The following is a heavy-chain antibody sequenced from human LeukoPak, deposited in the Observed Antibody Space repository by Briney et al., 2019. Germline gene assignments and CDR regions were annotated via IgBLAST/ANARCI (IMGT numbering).Heavy chain of an antibody. J-gene: IGHJ4*02. CDR2: IYYSGST. D-gene: IGHD6-6*01. CDR3: ARDSPISSGISDF. CDR1: GGSISSYY. V-gene: IGHV4-59*01. Sequence: PSETLSLTCTVSGGSISSYYWNWIRQPPGKGLEWIGNIYYSGSTNYNPSLKSRVTISVDTSKNQFSLKLTSVTAAVTAVYYCARDSPISSGISDFWGQGTLITVSS.